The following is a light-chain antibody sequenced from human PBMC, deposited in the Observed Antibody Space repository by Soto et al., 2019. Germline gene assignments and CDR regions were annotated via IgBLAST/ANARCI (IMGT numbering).Light chain of an antibody. J-gene: IGKJ4*01. Sequence: EIVLTQSPATLSLSPGERATLSCRASQSVSSYLAWYQQKPGQAPRLLIYDASNRATGIPARFSGSGSGTDFTLTISSLEPEDFAVGGSPLTFGGGTKVEIK. CDR1: QSVSSY. CDR3: PLT. CDR2: DAS. V-gene: IGKV3-11*01.